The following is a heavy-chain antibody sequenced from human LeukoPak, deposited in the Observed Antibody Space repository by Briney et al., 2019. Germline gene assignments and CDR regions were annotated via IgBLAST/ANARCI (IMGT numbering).Heavy chain of an antibody. CDR3: ASSTDSSGFITSSYFDY. J-gene: IGHJ4*02. D-gene: IGHD3-22*01. CDR1: GGSTTDYF. Sequence: PSETLSLTCTVSGGSTTDYFWSWIRQPAGKGLEWIGRIYSSGSTNYNASLKSRVTMSVDTSKNQFSLKLSSVTAADTAVYYCASSTDSSGFITSSYFDYWGQGTLVTVSS. V-gene: IGHV4-4*07. CDR2: IYSSGST.